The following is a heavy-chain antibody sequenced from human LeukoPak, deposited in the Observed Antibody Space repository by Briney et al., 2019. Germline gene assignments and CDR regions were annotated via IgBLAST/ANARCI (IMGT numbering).Heavy chain of an antibody. CDR2: INPNSGGT. CDR3: ARDGITVTSFDY. J-gene: IGHJ4*02. D-gene: IGHD4-11*01. Sequence: GASVKVSCKASGYTFTGYYLYWVRQAPGQGLEWMGWINPNSGGTNYAQKFQGRVTMTRDTSISTAYMEVSRLRSDDTAVYYCARDGITVTSFDYRGQGTLVTVSS. CDR1: GYTFTGYY. V-gene: IGHV1-2*02.